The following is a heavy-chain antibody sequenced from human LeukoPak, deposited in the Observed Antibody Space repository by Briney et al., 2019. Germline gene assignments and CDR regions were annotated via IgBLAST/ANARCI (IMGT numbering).Heavy chain of an antibody. CDR3: AKDPGSSGWYGYFDY. D-gene: IGHD6-19*01. Sequence: PGGSLRLSCAASGSTVSSNYMSWVRQAPGKGLERVAFIRYDGSNKYYADSVKGRFTISRDNSKNTLYLQMNSLRAEDTAVYYCAKDPGSSGWYGYFDYWGQGTLVTVSS. V-gene: IGHV3-30*02. J-gene: IGHJ4*02. CDR2: IRYDGSNK. CDR1: GSTVSSNY.